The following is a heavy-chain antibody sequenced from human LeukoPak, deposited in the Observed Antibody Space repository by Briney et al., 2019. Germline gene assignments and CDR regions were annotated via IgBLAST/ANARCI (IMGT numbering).Heavy chain of an antibody. CDR3: ARDSLAAASENWFDP. D-gene: IGHD6-13*01. CDR2: ISSSSSYI. CDR1: GFTFSSYS. Sequence: GGSLRLSCAASGFTFSSYSMNWVRQAPGKGLEWVSSISSSSSYIYYADSVKGRFTISRDNAKNSLYLQMNSLRAEDTAVYYCARDSLAAASENWFDPWGQGTLVTVSS. V-gene: IGHV3-21*01. J-gene: IGHJ5*02.